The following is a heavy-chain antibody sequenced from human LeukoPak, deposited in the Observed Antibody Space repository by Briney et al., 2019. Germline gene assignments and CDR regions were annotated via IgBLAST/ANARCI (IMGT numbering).Heavy chain of an antibody. J-gene: IGHJ4*02. CDR1: GGSISGDS. D-gene: IGHD2-2*01. CDR3: ASLYCSSTSCYTGFDY. Sequence: PSETLSLTCTVSGGSISGDSWSWFRQHPGKGLEWIGYIYYSGSTYYNPSLKSRVTISVDTSKNQFSMKLSSVTAADTAVYYCASLYCSSTSCYTGFDYWGQGTLVTVSS. CDR2: IYYSGST. V-gene: IGHV4-31*03.